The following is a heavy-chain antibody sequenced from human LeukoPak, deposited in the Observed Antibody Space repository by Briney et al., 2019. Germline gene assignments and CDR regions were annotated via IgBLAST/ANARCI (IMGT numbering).Heavy chain of an antibody. V-gene: IGHV4-59*02. J-gene: IGHJ4*01. CDR2: IYYSGST. CDR1: GASVSGKF. Sequence: PSETLSLTCTVSGASVSGKFWSWIRHSPGNGLEWIGLIYYSGSTKFNPSLKSRVAMSVDTSNNQFSLSLNSVTTTDTAVYFCVGGGGWLPEYWGHGTQVIVSS. CDR3: VGGGGWLPEY. D-gene: IGHD5-12*01.